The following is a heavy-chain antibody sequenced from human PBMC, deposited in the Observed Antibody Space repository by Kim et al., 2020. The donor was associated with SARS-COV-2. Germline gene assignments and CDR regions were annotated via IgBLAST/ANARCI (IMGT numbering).Heavy chain of an antibody. D-gene: IGHD3-10*01. Sequence: YADAVRGHFTVSKDNAKNTLYLQMDSLRAEDTAVYYCARDRGEQDDYWGQGTLVTVSS. V-gene: IGHV3-74*01. J-gene: IGHJ4*02. CDR3: ARDRGEQDDY.